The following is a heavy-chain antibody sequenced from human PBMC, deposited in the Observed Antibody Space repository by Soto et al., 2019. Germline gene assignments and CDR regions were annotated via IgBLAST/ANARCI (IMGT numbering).Heavy chain of an antibody. Sequence: RSLTCTVSGDSISSGDYYWSWIRQHPGKGLEWIGCIYYRGYTSYNPSLKSRLTISIDTSENQFSLRLSSVTAADTAVYYCARDGPYGSGSYYSTAWFDPWGQGTLVTVSS. CDR1: GDSISSGDYY. J-gene: IGHJ5*02. D-gene: IGHD3-10*01. CDR2: IYYRGYT. CDR3: ARDGPYGSGSYYSTAWFDP. V-gene: IGHV4-31*03.